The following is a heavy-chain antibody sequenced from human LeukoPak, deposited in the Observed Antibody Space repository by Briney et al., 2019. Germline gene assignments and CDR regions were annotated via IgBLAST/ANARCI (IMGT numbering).Heavy chain of an antibody. CDR2: INPDGSQT. V-gene: IGHV3-7*01. Sequence: GGSLRLSCAASGFTFSSYWMNWVRQAPGKGLEWVALINPDGSQTNYVDSVKGRLTISRDNAENSLYLQMNSLRAEDTAVYYCARDLGYGAPDPWGQGTLVTVSS. CDR1: GFTFSSYW. D-gene: IGHD4-17*01. CDR3: ARDLGYGAPDP. J-gene: IGHJ5*02.